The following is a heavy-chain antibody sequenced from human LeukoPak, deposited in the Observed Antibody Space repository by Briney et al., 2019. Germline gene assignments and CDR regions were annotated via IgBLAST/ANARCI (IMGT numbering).Heavy chain of an antibody. D-gene: IGHD3-22*01. J-gene: IGHJ4*02. V-gene: IGHV4-39*01. CDR1: GGSIGSSSYY. CDR2: IYYSGST. CDR3: ASRPYYDSSGSRIFDY. Sequence: SETLSLTCTVSGGSIGSSSYYWGWIRQPPGKGLEWIGSIYYSGSTYYNPSLKSRVTISVDTSKNQFSLKLSSVTAADTAVYYCASRPYYDSSGSRIFDYWGQGTLVTVSS.